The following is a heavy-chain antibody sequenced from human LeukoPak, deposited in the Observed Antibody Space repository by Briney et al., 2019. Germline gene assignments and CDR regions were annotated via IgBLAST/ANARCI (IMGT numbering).Heavy chain of an antibody. CDR2: INPNSGGT. CDR1: GYTFTDYY. Sequence: GASVKVSCKASGYTFTDYYMHWVRQAPGQGLEWMGRINPNSGGTNYAQRFQGRVTMTRDTSISTAYMELSRLGSDDTAVYYCASDRLGYCSGGSCYFKDYWGQGTLVTVSS. J-gene: IGHJ4*02. D-gene: IGHD2-15*01. CDR3: ASDRLGYCSGGSCYFKDY. V-gene: IGHV1-2*06.